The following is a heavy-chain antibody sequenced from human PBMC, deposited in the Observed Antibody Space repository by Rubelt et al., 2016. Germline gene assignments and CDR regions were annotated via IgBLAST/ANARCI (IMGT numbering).Heavy chain of an antibody. J-gene: IGHJ4*02. CDR2: INTNTGNP. CDR3: ARIPTQGYSDY. Sequence: QVQLVQSGAEVKKPGASVKVSCKASGYTFTSYDINWVRQATGQGLEWMGWINTNTGNPTSAQGLPGRFVFSLDTSVSTAYLHISSLKAEDTAVYYCARIPTQGYSDYWGQGTLVTVSS. D-gene: IGHD5-18*01. CDR1: GYTFTSYD. V-gene: IGHV7-4-1*02.